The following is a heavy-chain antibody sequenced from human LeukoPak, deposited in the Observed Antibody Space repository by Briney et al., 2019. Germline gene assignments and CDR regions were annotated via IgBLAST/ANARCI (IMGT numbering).Heavy chain of an antibody. V-gene: IGHV3-23*01. Sequence: GGSLRLSCAASGFTFSSYSMSWVRQAPGKGLEWVSAISGSGVNTYYADSVKGRFTISRDNSKNTLHLQMSSLRAEDTAVYYCAKDVRIVVVSAAGGFDSWGQGTLVTVSS. J-gene: IGHJ4*02. CDR3: AKDVRIVVVSAAGGFDS. CDR1: GFTFSSYS. CDR2: ISGSGVNT. D-gene: IGHD2-2*01.